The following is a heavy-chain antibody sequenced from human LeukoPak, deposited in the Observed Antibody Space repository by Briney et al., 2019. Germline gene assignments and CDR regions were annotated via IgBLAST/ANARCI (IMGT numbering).Heavy chain of an antibody. Sequence: GESLKISCAASGFTFSSYWMSWVRQAPGKGREWVANIKQEGSEKYYVYSVKGRFTISRDNAKNSLYLQMNSLRAEDTAVYYCAREGSYDYIWGSYRPSDAFDIWGQGTMVTVSS. CDR1: GFTFSSYW. V-gene: IGHV3-7*01. J-gene: IGHJ3*02. CDR3: AREGSYDYIWGSYRPSDAFDI. D-gene: IGHD3-16*02. CDR2: IKQEGSEK.